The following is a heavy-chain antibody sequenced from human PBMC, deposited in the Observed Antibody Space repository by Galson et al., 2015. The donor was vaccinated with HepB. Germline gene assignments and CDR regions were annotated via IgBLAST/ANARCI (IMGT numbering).Heavy chain of an antibody. J-gene: IGHJ4*02. D-gene: IGHD3-9*01. CDR1: GFTFSSYE. CDR3: ARGLWYYDILTGYSEVGDY. Sequence: SLRLSCAASGFTFSSYEMNWVRQAPGKGLEWASYISSSGSTIYYADSVKGRFTISRDNAKNSLYLQMNSPRAEDTAVYYCARGLWYYDILTGYSEVGDYWGQGTLVTVSS. CDR2: ISSSGSTI. V-gene: IGHV3-48*03.